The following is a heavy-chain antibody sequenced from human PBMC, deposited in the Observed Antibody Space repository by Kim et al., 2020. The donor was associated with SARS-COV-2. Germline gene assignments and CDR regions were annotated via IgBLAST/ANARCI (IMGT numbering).Heavy chain of an antibody. J-gene: IGHJ6*01. V-gene: IGHV3-7*04. CDR2: IKKDGSKK. CDR1: GFTFSSYC. Sequence: GGSLRLSCAASGFTFSSYCMHWVRLAPGKGLEYVSDIKKDGSKKYYVDFVKGRFTISRDNSKNTLYLQMNSLRAEDTAVYYCARGDFDSCGYDTYYYYG. CDR3: ARGDFDSCGYDTYYYYG. D-gene: IGHD3-22*01.